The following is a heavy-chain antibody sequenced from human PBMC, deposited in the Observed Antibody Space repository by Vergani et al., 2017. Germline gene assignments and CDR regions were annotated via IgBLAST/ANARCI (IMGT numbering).Heavy chain of an antibody. CDR2: IYYSGRT. V-gene: IGHV4-39*01. Sequence: QLQLQESGPGLVKPSATLSLTCSVSGASIRSSNYYWGWIRQPPGKGLEWIASIYYSGRTYYHPSLKSRVTISVDTSKNQFSLKLSSVTAADTAVYFCARHSTVEWLVKLGWIDPWGQGILVTVSS. CDR1: GASIRSSNYY. D-gene: IGHD6-19*01. CDR3: ARHSTVEWLVKLGWIDP. J-gene: IGHJ5*02.